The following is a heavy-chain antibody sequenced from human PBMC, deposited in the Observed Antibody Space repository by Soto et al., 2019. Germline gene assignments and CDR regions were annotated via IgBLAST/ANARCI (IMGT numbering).Heavy chain of an antibody. D-gene: IGHD3-9*01. V-gene: IGHV4-30-4*01. CDR1: GGSISSGDYY. CDR3: ARDRPLGGYYDILTGTRDGMDV. CDR2: IYYSGST. Sequence: SETLSLTCTVSGGSISSGDYYWSWIRQPPGKGLEWIGYIYYSGSTYYNPSLKSRVTISVDTSKNQFSLKLSSVTAADTAVYYCARDRPLGGYYDILTGTRDGMDVWGQGTTVTVSS. J-gene: IGHJ6*02.